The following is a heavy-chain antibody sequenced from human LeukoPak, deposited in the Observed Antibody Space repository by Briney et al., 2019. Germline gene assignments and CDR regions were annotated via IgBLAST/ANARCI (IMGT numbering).Heavy chain of an antibody. V-gene: IGHV3-21*01. J-gene: IGHJ4*02. CDR1: GFTFNTYS. CDR3: ARFTAARPVY. Sequence: GGSLRLSCAASGFTFNTYSMNWVRQAPGKGLEWISSISVDSNYLYYVDSLRGRFTVSRDNAKNTLYLQMNSLRAEDTAVYYCARFTAARPVYWGQGALVTVSS. D-gene: IGHD6-6*01. CDR2: ISVDSNYL.